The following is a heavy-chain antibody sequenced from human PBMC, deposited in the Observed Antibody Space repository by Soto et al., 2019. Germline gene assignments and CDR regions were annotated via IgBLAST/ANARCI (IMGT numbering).Heavy chain of an antibody. CDR1: GFTFDDYA. CDR2: ISWNSGSI. V-gene: IGHV3-9*01. D-gene: IGHD2-2*01. Sequence: EVQLVESGGGLVQTGRCLRLSCAASGFTFDDYAMHVVRQAPGKALEFVSGISWNSGSIGYADAVKGRFTSSRDKAKFSLLLPMKSLRAEDTALYYCPKYDLSFRYCSRTRCYYFDYWVQGPLVTVSS. CDR3: PKYDLSFRYCSRTRCYYFDY. J-gene: IGHJ4*02.